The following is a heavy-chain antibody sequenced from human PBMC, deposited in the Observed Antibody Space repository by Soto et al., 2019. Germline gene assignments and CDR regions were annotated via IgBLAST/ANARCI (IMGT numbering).Heavy chain of an antibody. Sequence: GGSLRLSCAASGFTFSSYSMNWVRQAPGKGLEWVSYISSSSSTIYYADSVKGLFTISRDNAKNSLYLQMNSLRSDDTAVYYCARGPLVQWLDDFDYWGQGTLVTVSS. CDR2: ISSSSSTI. D-gene: IGHD5-12*01. J-gene: IGHJ4*02. CDR3: ARGPLVQWLDDFDY. V-gene: IGHV3-48*01. CDR1: GFTFSSYS.